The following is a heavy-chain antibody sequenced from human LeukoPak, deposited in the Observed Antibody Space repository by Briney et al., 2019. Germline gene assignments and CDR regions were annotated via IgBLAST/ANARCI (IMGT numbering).Heavy chain of an antibody. CDR1: GFTFSNYW. Sequence: GGSLRLSCAASGFTFSNYWMHWVRQTPGKGLVWVSRINSDASVTTYADSVKGRFTIPRDNAKKTLYLQMNSLRAEDTAVYYCARVTAVAGTSVGVDAWGQGILVTVS. CDR2: INSDASVT. D-gene: IGHD6-19*01. J-gene: IGHJ4*02. CDR3: ARVTAVAGTSVGVDA. V-gene: IGHV3-74*01.